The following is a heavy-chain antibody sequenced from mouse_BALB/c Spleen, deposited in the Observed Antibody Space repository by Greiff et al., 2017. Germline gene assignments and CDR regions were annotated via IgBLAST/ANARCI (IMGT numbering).Heavy chain of an antibody. J-gene: IGHJ4*01. CDR1: GISITTGNYR. CDR2: IYYSGTI. D-gene: IGHD2-4*01. Sequence: EVKLQESGPGLVKPSQTVSLTCTVTGISITTGNYRWSWIRQFPGNKLEWIGYIYYSGTITYNPSLTSRTTITRDTSKNQFFLEMNSLTAEDTATYYCARERGDDYRYYYAMDYWGQGTSVTVSS. V-gene: IGHV3-5*02. CDR3: ARERGDDYRYYYAMDY.